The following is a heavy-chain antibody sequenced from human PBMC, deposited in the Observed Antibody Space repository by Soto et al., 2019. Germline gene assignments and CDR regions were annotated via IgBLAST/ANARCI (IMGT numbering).Heavy chain of an antibody. CDR3: APGSSTMSYFWEY. CDR2: IIESGVAT. Sequence: GGSLRLSCAGSGFTFSSYAMTWVRQAPGRGLEWISSIIESGVATFYADSVKGRFTISRDNSKNTLYLQMNSLRLEDTATYYCAPGSSTMSYFWEYWGQGTLVTVSS. CDR1: GFTFSSYA. V-gene: IGHV3-23*01. J-gene: IGHJ4*02. D-gene: IGHD3-10*02.